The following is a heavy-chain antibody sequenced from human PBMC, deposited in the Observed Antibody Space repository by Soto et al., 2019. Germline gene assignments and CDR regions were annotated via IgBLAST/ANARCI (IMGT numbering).Heavy chain of an antibody. CDR3: AKGIDFWSGSKSYYYYGMDV. CDR1: GFTFSSYA. V-gene: IGHV3-23*01. CDR2: ISGSGGST. J-gene: IGHJ6*02. Sequence: VGSLRLFCAASGFTFSSYAMSWVRQAPGKGLEWVSAISGSGGSTYYADSVKGRFTISRDNSKNTLYLQMNSLRAEDTAVYYCAKGIDFWSGSKSYYYYGMDVWGQGTTVTVSS. D-gene: IGHD3-3*01.